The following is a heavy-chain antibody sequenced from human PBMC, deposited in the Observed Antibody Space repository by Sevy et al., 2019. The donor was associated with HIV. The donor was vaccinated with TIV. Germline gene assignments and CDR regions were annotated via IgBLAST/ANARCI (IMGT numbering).Heavy chain of an antibody. CDR2: IWFDGSNT. V-gene: IGHV3-33*01. Sequence: GRSLRLSCAASGFTLSSYGMHWVRQAPGKGLEWVALIWFDGSNTYYADSVKGRFTISRDIAKNTLHLQMNSLRAEDTAVYYCARDLEFYDYGDYGPAFMPDYWGQGSLVTVSS. CDR1: GFTLSSYG. CDR3: ARDLEFYDYGDYGPAFMPDY. J-gene: IGHJ4*02. D-gene: IGHD4-17*01.